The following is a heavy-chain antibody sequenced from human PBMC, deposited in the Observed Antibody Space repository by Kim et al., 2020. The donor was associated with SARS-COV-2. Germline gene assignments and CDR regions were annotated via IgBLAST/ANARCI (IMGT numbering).Heavy chain of an antibody. CDR2: ISWNSGSI. CDR3: AKEGRRDGHSPYYYGMDV. CDR1: GFTFDDYA. V-gene: IGHV3-9*01. D-gene: IGHD4-4*01. Sequence: GGSLRLSCAASGFTFDDYAMHWVRQAPGKGLEWVSGISWNSGSIGYADSVKGRFTISRDNAKNSLYLQMNSLRAEDTALYYCAKEGRRDGHSPYYYGMDVWGQGTTVTVSS. J-gene: IGHJ6*02.